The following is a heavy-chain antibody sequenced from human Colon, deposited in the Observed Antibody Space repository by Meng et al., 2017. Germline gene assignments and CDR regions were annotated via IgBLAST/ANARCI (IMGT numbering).Heavy chain of an antibody. D-gene: IGHD2-2*01. V-gene: IGHV1-2*06. CDR2: INPNSGGT. CDR3: ARGYLVVVPTAPNAGY. J-gene: IGHJ4*02. Sequence: QGQLVQSGAEVKKPGASVKVPCKASGYTFTDYYIHWVRQAPGQGLEWMGRINPNSGGTNYAQKFQGRVTMTRDTSISTAYMELSRLRSDDTAVYYCARGYLVVVPTAPNAGYWGQGTLVTVSS. CDR1: GYTFTDYY.